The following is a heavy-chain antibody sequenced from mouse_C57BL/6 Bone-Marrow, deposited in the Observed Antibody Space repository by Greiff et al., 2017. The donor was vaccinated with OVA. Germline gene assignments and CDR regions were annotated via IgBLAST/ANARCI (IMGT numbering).Heavy chain of an antibody. Sequence: EVKLMESGPGLVNPSQSLSFTCSVTGYSFTSGYYWNWIRQFPGNKLEWMGYISYDGSNNYNPSLKNRTSITRDTSKNQFFLKLNSVTTEDTATYDCARGALYPGGYWGTGTTLTVAS. D-gene: IGHD2-1*01. CDR2: ISYDGSN. J-gene: IGHJ2*01. CDR1: GYSFTSGYY. V-gene: IGHV3-6*01. CDR3: ARGALYPGGY.